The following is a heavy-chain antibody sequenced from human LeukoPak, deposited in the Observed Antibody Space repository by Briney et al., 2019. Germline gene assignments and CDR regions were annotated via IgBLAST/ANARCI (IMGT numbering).Heavy chain of an antibody. Sequence: SSETLSLTCAVYGGSFSGYYWSWIRQPPGKGLEWIGEINHSGSTNYNPSLKSRVTISVDTSKNQFSLKLSSVTAADTAVYYCARNYGVPPRPCAFDIWGQGTMVTVSS. V-gene: IGHV4-34*01. CDR3: ARNYGVPPRPCAFDI. CDR1: GGSFSGYY. J-gene: IGHJ3*02. D-gene: IGHD4-17*01. CDR2: INHSGST.